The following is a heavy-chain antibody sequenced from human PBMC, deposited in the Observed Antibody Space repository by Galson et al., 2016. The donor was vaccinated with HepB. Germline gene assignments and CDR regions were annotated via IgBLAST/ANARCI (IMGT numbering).Heavy chain of an antibody. Sequence: SLRLSCAASGFTVSSNYMSWVRQAPGKGLEWVAVIYSGGDTYYADSVKDRFTISRDNSENTLYLQMNSLRAEDTAVYYCARHRGWYGDGFFDYWGQGTLVTVSP. J-gene: IGHJ4*02. CDR2: IYSGGDT. V-gene: IGHV3-66*04. CDR1: GFTVSSNY. D-gene: IGHD6-19*01. CDR3: ARHRGWYGDGFFDY.